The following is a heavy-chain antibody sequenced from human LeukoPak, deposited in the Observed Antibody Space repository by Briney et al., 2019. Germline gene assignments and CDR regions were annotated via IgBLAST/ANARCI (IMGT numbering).Heavy chain of an antibody. V-gene: IGHV5-51*01. Sequence: GESLKISCKGSGYRFTIYWIGCVRQMPGKGLEWMGIIYPGDSDTRYSPSSQGQVTISADKSISTAYLQWSSLKAADTAIYYCARRGYYDTSGQPCPFDIWGQGTMATVSS. CDR2: IYPGDSDT. J-gene: IGHJ3*02. CDR1: GYRFTIYW. CDR3: ARRGYYDTSGQPCPFDI. D-gene: IGHD3-22*01.